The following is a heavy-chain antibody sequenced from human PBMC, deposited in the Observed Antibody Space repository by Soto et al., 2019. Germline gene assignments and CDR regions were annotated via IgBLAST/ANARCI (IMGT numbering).Heavy chain of an antibody. CDR3: VSRDRSVRAFDI. Sequence: PGGSLRLSCAASGFSVNSNHMNWVRQAPGKGLEWVSIIYAGGMTYYADSVRGRFTISRDISKNMVYLQMNSLRAEDTAVYYCVSRDRSVRAFDIWGQGTMVTVSS. V-gene: IGHV3-53*01. D-gene: IGHD3-22*01. CDR1: GFSVNSNH. CDR2: IYAGGMT. J-gene: IGHJ3*02.